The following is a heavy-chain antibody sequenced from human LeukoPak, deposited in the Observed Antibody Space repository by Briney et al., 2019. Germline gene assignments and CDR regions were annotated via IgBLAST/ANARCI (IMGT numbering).Heavy chain of an antibody. D-gene: IGHD3-22*01. V-gene: IGHV3-74*01. CDR3: ARDLNYYDSSGYASGSDY. J-gene: IGHJ4*02. CDR2: IKTDGSST. Sequence: GGSLTLSCAASGFTFSAYWMHWVRQAPGEGLAWVSRIKTDGSSTNYADSVKGRFTISRDNARNTLYLQMNSLRVEDTAVYYCARDLNYYDSSGYASGSDYWGQGTLVTVSS. CDR1: GFTFSAYW.